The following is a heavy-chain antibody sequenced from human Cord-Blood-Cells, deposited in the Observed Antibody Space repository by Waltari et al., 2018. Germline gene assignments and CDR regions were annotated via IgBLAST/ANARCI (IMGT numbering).Heavy chain of an antibody. D-gene: IGHD2-15*01. Sequence: QVQLVQSGAEVKKPGASVKVSCKVSGYPLTELSMHWVRQAPGKGLEWMGGFDPEDGETIYAQKFQGRVTMTEDTSTDTAYMELSSLRSEDTAVYYCAAEYCSGGSCEYYFDYWGQGTLVTVSS. CDR2: FDPEDGET. CDR1: GYPLTELS. CDR3: AAEYCSGGSCEYYFDY. J-gene: IGHJ4*02. V-gene: IGHV1-24*01.